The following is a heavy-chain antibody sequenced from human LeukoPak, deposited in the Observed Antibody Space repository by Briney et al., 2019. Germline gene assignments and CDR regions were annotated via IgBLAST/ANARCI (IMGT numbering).Heavy chain of an antibody. V-gene: IGHV3-30*18. CDR3: TKDSSGWSGFDY. J-gene: IGHJ4*02. CDR2: ISYDGSNK. Sequence: GGSLRLSCAASGFTFSSYGMHWVRQAPGKGLEWEAVISYDGSNKYYADSVKGRFTISRDNSKNTLYLQMNSLRAEDTAVYYCTKDSSGWSGFDYWGQGTLVTVSS. CDR1: GFTFSSYG. D-gene: IGHD6-19*01.